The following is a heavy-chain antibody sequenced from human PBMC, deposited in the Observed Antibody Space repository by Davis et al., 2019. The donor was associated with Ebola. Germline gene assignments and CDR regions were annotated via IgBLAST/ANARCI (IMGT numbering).Heavy chain of an antibody. V-gene: IGHV3-15*07. J-gene: IGHJ4*02. Sequence: GASLQISCAASVFSFSNAWMNCVRLRLGNGLECGARIKREGDEGMRDYAPALIERNHISRVDGLSILYLNLNLVTTDDTGIYYCTTDEGGSRYWGQGSPVTVSS. CDR2: IKREGDEGMR. CDR3: TTDEGGSRY. D-gene: IGHD1-26*01. CDR1: VFSFSNAW.